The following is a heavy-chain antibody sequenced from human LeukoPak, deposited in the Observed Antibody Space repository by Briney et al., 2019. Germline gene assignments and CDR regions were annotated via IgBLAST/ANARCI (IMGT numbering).Heavy chain of an antibody. CDR1: GGSFSGYY. D-gene: IGHD3-22*01. CDR2: INHSGST. Sequence: SETLSLTCAVYGGSFSGYYWSWIRQPPGKGLEWIGEINHSGSTNYNPSLKSRVTISVDTSKNQFSLKLSSVTAADTAVYYCAGTLLVVVTRIDYWGQGTLVTVSS. CDR3: AGTLLVVVTRIDY. J-gene: IGHJ4*02. V-gene: IGHV4-34*01.